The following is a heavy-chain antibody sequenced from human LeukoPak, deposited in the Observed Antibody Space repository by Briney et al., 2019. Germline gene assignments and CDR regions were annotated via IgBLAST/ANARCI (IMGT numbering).Heavy chain of an antibody. Sequence: SETLSLTCAVYGGSFSGYYWSWIRQPPGKELEWIGEINHSGSTNYNPSLKSRVTISVDTSKNQFSLKLSSVTAADTAVYYCARGRYCSSTSCYGRVGGYWGQGTLVTVSS. J-gene: IGHJ4*02. CDR3: ARGRYCSSTSCYGRVGGY. D-gene: IGHD2-2*01. V-gene: IGHV4-34*01. CDR2: INHSGST. CDR1: GGSFSGYY.